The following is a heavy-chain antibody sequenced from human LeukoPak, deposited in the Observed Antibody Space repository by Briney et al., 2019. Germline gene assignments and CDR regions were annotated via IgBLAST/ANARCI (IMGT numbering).Heavy chain of an antibody. CDR2: ISGSGGST. CDR3: AKQDTYYYGSGSYSFDY. Sequence: GGSLRLSCAASGFTFSSFAMSWVRQAPGKGLEWVSAISGSGGSTYYADSVKGRFTISRDNSKNTLYVQMNSLRAEDTAVYYCAKQDTYYYGSGSYSFDYWGQGTLVTVSS. V-gene: IGHV3-23*01. D-gene: IGHD3-10*01. J-gene: IGHJ4*02. CDR1: GFTFSSFA.